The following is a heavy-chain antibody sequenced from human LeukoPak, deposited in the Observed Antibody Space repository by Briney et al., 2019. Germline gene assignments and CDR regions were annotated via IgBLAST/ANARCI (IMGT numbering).Heavy chain of an antibody. D-gene: IGHD3-10*01. J-gene: IGHJ3*02. V-gene: IGHV4-61*02. CDR2: IYTSGST. CDR1: GGSISSDSYY. Sequence: SETLSLTCTVSGGSISSDSYYWSWIRQPAGKGLEWIGRIYTSGSTNYNPSLKSRVTISVDTSKNQFSLKLSSVTAADTAVYYCAGEVRDAFDIWGHGTMVTVSS. CDR3: AGEVRDAFDI.